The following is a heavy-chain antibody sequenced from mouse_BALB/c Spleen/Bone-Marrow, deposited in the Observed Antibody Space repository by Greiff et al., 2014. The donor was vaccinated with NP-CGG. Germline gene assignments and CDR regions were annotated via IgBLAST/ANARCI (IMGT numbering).Heavy chain of an antibody. D-gene: IGHD3-3*01. Sequence: EVQLQQSGGGLVQPGGSRKLSCAASGFTFSSFGMHWVRQAPEKGLEWVAYISSGSSTIYYADIMKGRFTISRDNPKNTLFLQMTSLRSEDTAMYYCTRSGTLGAMDYWGQGTSVTVSS. V-gene: IGHV5-17*02. CDR1: GFTFSSFG. J-gene: IGHJ4*01. CDR3: TRSGTLGAMDY. CDR2: ISSGSSTI.